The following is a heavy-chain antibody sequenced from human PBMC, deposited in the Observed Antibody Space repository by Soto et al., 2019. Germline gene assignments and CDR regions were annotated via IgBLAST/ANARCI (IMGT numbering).Heavy chain of an antibody. CDR1: GFTFSRSA. D-gene: IGHD3-10*02. Sequence: GGSLRLSCAASGFTFSRSAMHWVRQAPGKGLEWVAVISYDGSNKYYADSVEGRFTISRDNSKKALYLQMNSLRPDDTAVYYCAKDVLHYFVRFAPWGQGTLVTV. V-gene: IGHV3-30*18. CDR3: AKDVLHYFVRFAP. CDR2: ISYDGSNK. J-gene: IGHJ5*02.